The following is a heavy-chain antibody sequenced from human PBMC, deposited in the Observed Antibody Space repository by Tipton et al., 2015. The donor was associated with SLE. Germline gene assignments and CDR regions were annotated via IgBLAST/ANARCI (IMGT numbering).Heavy chain of an antibody. CDR2: INHSGST. V-gene: IGHV4-34*01. CDR1: GGSFSGYY. D-gene: IGHD6-19*01. J-gene: IGHJ3*02. CDR3: ARVPYSSGWTRWAVDI. Sequence: TLSLTCAVYGGSFSGYYWSWIRQPPGKGLEWIGEINHSGSTNYNPSLKSRVTISVDTSKNQFSLKLSSVTAADTAVYYCARVPYSSGWTRWAVDIWGQGTMVTVSS.